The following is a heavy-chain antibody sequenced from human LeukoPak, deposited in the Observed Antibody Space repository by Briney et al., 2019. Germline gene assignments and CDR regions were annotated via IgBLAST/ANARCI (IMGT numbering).Heavy chain of an antibody. CDR1: VFTFSSYE. Sequence: PGGSLRLPCAASVFTFSSYEMNWVRQAPGKGLEWVSYISSSGTTKYYADSVKGRFTISRDNVKNSLYLQMNSLRAEDTAVYYCARDRGLNSYGLDYWGQGTLVTVSS. CDR3: ARDRGLNSYGLDY. CDR2: ISSSGTTK. V-gene: IGHV3-48*03. J-gene: IGHJ4*02. D-gene: IGHD5-18*01.